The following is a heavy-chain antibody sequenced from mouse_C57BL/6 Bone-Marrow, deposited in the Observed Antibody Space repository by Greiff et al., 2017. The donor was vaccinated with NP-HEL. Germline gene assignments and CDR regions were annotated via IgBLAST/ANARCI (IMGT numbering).Heavy chain of an antibody. D-gene: IGHD1-1*01. CDR2: ISSGSSTI. V-gene: IGHV5-17*01. CDR1: GFTFSDYG. Sequence: EVKLQESGGGLVKPGGSLKLSCAASGFTFSDYGMHWVRQAPEKGLEWVSYISSGSSTIYYADTVKGRFTISRDNAKNTLFLQMTSLRSEDTAMYYCARRNYGSSYAFAYWGQGTLVTVSA. CDR3: ARRNYGSSYAFAY. J-gene: IGHJ3*01.